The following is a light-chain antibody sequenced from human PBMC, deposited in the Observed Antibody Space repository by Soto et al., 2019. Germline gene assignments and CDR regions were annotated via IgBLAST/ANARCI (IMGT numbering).Light chain of an antibody. Sequence: ESVLTQSPGTLSLSPGERATLSCRASQSVSNNYLAWYQQKPGQAPRLLIYGASSRATGIPDRFTGSGSGTAFTLTIIRLEPEDFALYYCQHYGSSPPWTFGQGTKVEI. CDR3: QHYGSSPPWT. J-gene: IGKJ1*01. CDR2: GAS. CDR1: QSVSNNY. V-gene: IGKV3-20*01.